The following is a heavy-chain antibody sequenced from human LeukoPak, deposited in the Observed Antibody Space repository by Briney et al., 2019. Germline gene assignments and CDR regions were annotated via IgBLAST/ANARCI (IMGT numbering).Heavy chain of an antibody. V-gene: IGHV1-2*06. D-gene: IGHD3-22*01. CDR3: ARESINYYDSSGYFDY. J-gene: IGHJ4*02. CDR1: GYTFTGYY. CDR2: INPNSCGT. Sequence: ASVKVSCKASGYTFTGYYMHWVRQAPGQGLEWMGRINPNSCGTNYAQKFQGRVTMTRDTSISTAYMELSRLRSDDTAVYYCARESINYYDSSGYFDYWGQGTLVTVSS.